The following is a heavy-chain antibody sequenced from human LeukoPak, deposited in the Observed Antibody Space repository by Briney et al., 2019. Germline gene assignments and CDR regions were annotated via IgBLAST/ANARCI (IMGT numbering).Heavy chain of an antibody. J-gene: IGHJ4*02. CDR1: GFTFNSYA. CDR3: AKDNGYCTSTSCFLEY. Sequence: GGSLRLSCVASGFTFNSYAMSWVRQAPGKGLEWVSAISGSGGSTYYADYVKGRFTISRDNSKSTLYLQMNSLGAEDTALYYCAKDNGYCTSTSCFLEYWGQGTLFAVSS. D-gene: IGHD2-2*03. CDR2: ISGSGGST. V-gene: IGHV3-23*01.